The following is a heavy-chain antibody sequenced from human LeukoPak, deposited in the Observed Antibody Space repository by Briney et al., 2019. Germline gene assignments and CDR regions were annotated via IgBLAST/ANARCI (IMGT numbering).Heavy chain of an antibody. D-gene: IGHD1-26*01. CDR3: TRESGSYHGNDY. CDR2: INPNNGGT. CDR1: GYTFTGYY. J-gene: IGHJ4*02. Sequence: ASAKVSCKASGYTFTGYYMHWVRPAPGQGLEWMGRINPNNGGTNYAQKFQGRVTMTGDTSNSTAYMELSSLRSDDTAVYYCTRESGSYHGNDYWGQGTLVTVSS. V-gene: IGHV1-2*06.